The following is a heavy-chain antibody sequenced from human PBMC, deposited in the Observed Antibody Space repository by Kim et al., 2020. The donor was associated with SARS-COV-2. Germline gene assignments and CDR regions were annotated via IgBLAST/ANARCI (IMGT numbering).Heavy chain of an antibody. CDR2: IYTSGST. D-gene: IGHD3-10*01. J-gene: IGHJ6*02. Sequence: SETLSLTCTVSGGSISSGSYYWSWIRQPAGKGLEWIGRIYTSGSTNYNPSLKSLVTISVDTSKNQFSLKLSSVTAADTAMYYCARVSYYGSGSYYGSYGMVVWGQGTTVTVSS. V-gene: IGHV4-61*02. CDR1: GGSISSGSYY. CDR3: ARVSYYGSGSYYGSYGMVV.